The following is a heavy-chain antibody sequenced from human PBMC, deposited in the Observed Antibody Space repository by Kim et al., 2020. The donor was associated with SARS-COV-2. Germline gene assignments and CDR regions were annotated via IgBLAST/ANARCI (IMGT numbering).Heavy chain of an antibody. J-gene: IGHJ3*02. D-gene: IGHD6-13*01. Sequence: AQKFQGRVTITADKSTSPAYMELSNLRSEDTAVYFCARGDSSSWSGAFDIWGQGTMVTVSS. CDR3: ARGDSSSWSGAFDI. V-gene: IGHV1-69*04.